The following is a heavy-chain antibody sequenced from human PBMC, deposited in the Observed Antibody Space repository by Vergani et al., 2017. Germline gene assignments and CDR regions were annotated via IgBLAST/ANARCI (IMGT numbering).Heavy chain of an antibody. D-gene: IGHD2-15*01. Sequence: QVQLQQWGGGLLKPSETLSLTCVVNGGSFTSYHWTWIRQSPGEGLEWVGDIDPTGRPDYNPSLKSRLTMSVDKSRNQFSLRLTSVTAADTAVYYCASKRGACRAAYCHSYDFWGPGTLVGVSS. J-gene: IGHJ4*02. V-gene: IGHV4-34*01. CDR1: GGSFTSYH. CDR3: ASKRGACRAAYCHSYDF. CDR2: IDPTGRP.